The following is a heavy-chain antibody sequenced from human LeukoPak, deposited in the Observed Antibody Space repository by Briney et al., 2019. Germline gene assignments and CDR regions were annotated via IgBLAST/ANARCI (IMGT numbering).Heavy chain of an antibody. V-gene: IGHV3-64D*09. CDR2: ISTNWDST. D-gene: IGHD4-17*01. J-gene: IGHJ4*02. Sequence: QPGGPLRLSCSASGFTFSSYAIHWVRQAPGRGLEYVSTISTNWDSTYYADSAKGRFTISRDNSKNTLFLQMSSLRAEDTAVYFCVRGGPTVTTSFVRWGQGTLVTVSS. CDR3: VRGGPTVTTSFVR. CDR1: GFTFSSYA.